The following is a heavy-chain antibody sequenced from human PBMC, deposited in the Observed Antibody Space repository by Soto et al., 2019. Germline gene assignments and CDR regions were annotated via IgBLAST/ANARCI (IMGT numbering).Heavy chain of an antibody. J-gene: IGHJ3*02. V-gene: IGHV4-39*01. Sequence: SETLSLTCTVSGGSISSSSYYWGWIRQPPGKGLEWIGSIYYSGSTYYNPSLKSRVTISVDTSKNQFSLKLSSVTAADTAVYYCARTMGNYYDGAFDIWGQGTMVTVSS. D-gene: IGHD3-22*01. CDR2: IYYSGST. CDR1: GGSISSSSYY. CDR3: ARTMGNYYDGAFDI.